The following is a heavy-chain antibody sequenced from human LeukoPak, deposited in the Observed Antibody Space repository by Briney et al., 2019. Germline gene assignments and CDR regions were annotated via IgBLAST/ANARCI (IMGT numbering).Heavy chain of an antibody. CDR1: GGSIRSYY. CDR3: ARLRSYCSSTSCYCGAFDI. V-gene: IGHV4-4*07. J-gene: IGHJ3*02. Sequence: SETLSLTCTVSGGSIRSYYWSWIRQPAGKGLEWIGRIYTSGSTNYNPSLKSRVTMSVDTSKNQFSLKLSSVTAADTAVYYCARLRSYCSSTSCYCGAFDIWGQGTMVTVSS. CDR2: IYTSGST. D-gene: IGHD2-2*01.